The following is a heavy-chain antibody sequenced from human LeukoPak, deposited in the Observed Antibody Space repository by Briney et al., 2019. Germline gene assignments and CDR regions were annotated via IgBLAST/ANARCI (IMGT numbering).Heavy chain of an antibody. CDR3: AKTVSGSHSYQGGDY. Sequence: RGSLRLSCAASGFTFSSYAMSWVRQAPGKGLEWVSAISGSGASTYYADSVKGRFTISRDKSKNTLYLQMNSLRAEDTAVYFCAKTVSGSHSYQGGDYWGQGTLVTVS. V-gene: IGHV3-23*01. CDR2: ISGSGAST. J-gene: IGHJ4*02. CDR1: GFTFSSYA. D-gene: IGHD3-16*02.